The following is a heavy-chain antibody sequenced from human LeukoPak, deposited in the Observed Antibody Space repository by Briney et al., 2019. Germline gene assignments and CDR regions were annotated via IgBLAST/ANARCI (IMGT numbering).Heavy chain of an antibody. V-gene: IGHV1-69*13. CDR3: ANYDYYDSSGYYNWFDP. CDR2: IIPIFGTA. J-gene: IGHJ5*02. Sequence: ASVKVSCKASGGTFSSYAISWVRQAPGQGLEWMGGIIPIFGTANYAQKFQGRVTITADESTSTAYMELSSLRSEDTAVYYCANYDYYDSSGYYNWFDPWGQGTLVTVSS. CDR1: GGTFSSYA. D-gene: IGHD3-22*01.